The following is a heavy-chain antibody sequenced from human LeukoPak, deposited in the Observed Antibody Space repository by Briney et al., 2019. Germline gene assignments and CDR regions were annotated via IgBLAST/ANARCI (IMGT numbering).Heavy chain of an antibody. D-gene: IGHD4-17*01. J-gene: IGHJ6*02. CDR1: GFTFSSYW. Sequence: GGSLRLSCAASGFTFSSYWMHWVRQAPGKGLEWVSAISGSGGSTYYADSVKGRFTISRDNSKNTLYLQMNSLRAEDTAVYYCAGSTVTTTYYYYYGMDVWGQGTTVTVSS. CDR2: ISGSGGST. CDR3: AGSTVTTTYYYYYGMDV. V-gene: IGHV3-23*01.